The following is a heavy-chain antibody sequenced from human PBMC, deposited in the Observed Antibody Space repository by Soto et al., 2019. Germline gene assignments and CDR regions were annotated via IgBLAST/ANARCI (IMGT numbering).Heavy chain of an antibody. V-gene: IGHV1-69*13. CDR2: IIPIFGTA. Sequence: SVKVSCKASGGTFSSYAISWVRQAPGQGLEWMGGIIPIFGTANYAQKFQGRVTITADESTSTAYMELSSLRSEDTAVYYCARDRYLYCSGGSCYDYYYGVDVWGQGTTVTVSS. J-gene: IGHJ6*02. CDR3: ARDRYLYCSGGSCYDYYYGVDV. CDR1: GGTFSSYA. D-gene: IGHD2-15*01.